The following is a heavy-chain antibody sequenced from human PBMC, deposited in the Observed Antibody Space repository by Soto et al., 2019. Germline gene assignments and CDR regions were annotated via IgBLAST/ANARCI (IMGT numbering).Heavy chain of an antibody. Sequence: GGSLRLSCAASGFTFSSYGMHWVRQAPGKGLEWVAVIWYDGSNKYYADSVKGRFTISRDNSKNALYLQMNSLRAEDTAVYYCAREGYSSSFPSEWFDHWGQGTLVTVST. D-gene: IGHD6-6*01. CDR1: GFTFSSYG. CDR3: AREGYSSSFPSEWFDH. CDR2: IWYDGSNK. J-gene: IGHJ5*02. V-gene: IGHV3-33*01.